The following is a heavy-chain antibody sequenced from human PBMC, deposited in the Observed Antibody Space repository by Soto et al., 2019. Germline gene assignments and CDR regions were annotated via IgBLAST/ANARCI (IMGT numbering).Heavy chain of an antibody. CDR1: GFTFSDYY. D-gene: IGHD6-6*01. CDR2: IIYGSSYT. CDR3: ARDPNNSSSWWLDP. V-gene: IGHV3-11*06. J-gene: IGHJ5*02. Sequence: QVQLVESGGGLVKPGGSLRLSCAGSGFTFSDYYMTWIRQAPGKGLEWVSYIIYGSSYTNYADSVKGRFTISRDNAKNSLFLQMNNLRTEDTAVYFCARDPNNSSSWWLDPWGLGAVVTVSS.